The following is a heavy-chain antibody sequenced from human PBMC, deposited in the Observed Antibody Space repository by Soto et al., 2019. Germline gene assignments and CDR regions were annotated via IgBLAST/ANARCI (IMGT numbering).Heavy chain of an antibody. D-gene: IGHD3-10*01. Sequence: QVQLVESGGGVVQPGRSLRLSCAASGFTFSSYAIHWVRQAPGKGLEWVAVISYDGSNIYYADSVKSRFTIARDNSKTPLDLQMNSLIADDTAVYYCVWYYYYYYGTDDWGRGTTVTVSS. CDR1: GFTFSSYA. CDR3: VWYYYYYYGTDD. V-gene: IGHV3-30-3*01. J-gene: IGHJ6*02. CDR2: ISYDGSNI.